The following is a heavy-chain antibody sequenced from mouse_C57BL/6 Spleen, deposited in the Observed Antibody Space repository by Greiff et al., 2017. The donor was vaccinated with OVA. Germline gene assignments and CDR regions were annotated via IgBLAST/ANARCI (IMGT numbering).Heavy chain of an antibody. Sequence: EVKLMESGPELVKPGASVKIPCKASGYTFTDYNMDWVKQSHGKSLEWIGDINPNNGGTIYNQKFKGKATLTVDKSSSTAYMELRSLTSEDTAVYYCARRGGAGLRRGFDYWGQGTTLTVSS. J-gene: IGHJ2*01. CDR2: INPNNGGT. D-gene: IGHD2-4*01. V-gene: IGHV1-18*01. CDR1: GYTFTDYN. CDR3: ARRGGAGLRRGFDY.